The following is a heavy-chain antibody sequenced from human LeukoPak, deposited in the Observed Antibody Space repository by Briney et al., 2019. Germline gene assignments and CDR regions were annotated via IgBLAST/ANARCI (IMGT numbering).Heavy chain of an antibody. CDR3: ARVDTAMVVGYCYYGMDV. CDR1: GRSISSHY. J-gene: IGHJ6*04. V-gene: IGHV4-59*07. CDR2: IYYSGST. Sequence: PSDPLSLTRTVSGRSISSHYWLWIRQPPGEGVEEMGYIYYSGSTNYNPSLKSRVTISLDTSKNQFALKLSSMTTADTAVYYCARVDTAMVVGYCYYGMDVWGKGTTVTVSS. D-gene: IGHD5-18*01.